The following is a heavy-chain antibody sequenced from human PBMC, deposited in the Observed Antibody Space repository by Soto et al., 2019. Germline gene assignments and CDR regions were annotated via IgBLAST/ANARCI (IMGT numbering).Heavy chain of an antibody. Sequence: GGSLRLSCVTSGLSFRNYGFHWVRQAPGEGLEWVSFISYDGNNQYYADSVKGRFTISRDYSKNELYLILNSLRPEDTALCYCARDRGTGTTSLYYFDYWGQGTLVTGSS. CDR3: ARDRGTGTTSLYYFDY. CDR1: GLSFRNYG. CDR2: ISYDGNNQ. D-gene: IGHD3-10*01. J-gene: IGHJ4*02. V-gene: IGHV3-33*01.